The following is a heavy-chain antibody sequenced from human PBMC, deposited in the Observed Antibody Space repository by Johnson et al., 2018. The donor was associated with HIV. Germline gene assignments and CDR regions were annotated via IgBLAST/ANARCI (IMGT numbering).Heavy chain of an antibody. CDR1: GFTFSTNA. CDR3: ARELLWFGRGAFDI. J-gene: IGHJ3*02. D-gene: IGHD3-10*01. CDR2: ISDSGGRT. Sequence: VQLVESGGSLLQPGGSLRLSCAASGFTFSTNAMSWVRQAPGKGLEWVSGISDSGGRTDYADSVKGRFSISRDNSKNTLYLQMNSLRAEDTAVYYCARELLWFGRGAFDIWGQGTMVTVSS. V-gene: IGHV3-23*04.